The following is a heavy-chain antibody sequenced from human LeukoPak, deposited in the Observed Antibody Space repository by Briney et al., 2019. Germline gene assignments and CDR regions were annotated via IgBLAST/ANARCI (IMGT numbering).Heavy chain of an antibody. CDR1: GFTFSSSR. CDR2: IKEDGTEK. CDR3: ARPHNNWRWYFDL. Sequence: GGSLRLSCAASGFTFSSSRMNWVRQSPGQGLEWVANIKEDGTEKYYVGSVKGRFTIFRDNAKNSLYLQMNSLRAEDTAVYYCARPHNNWRWYFDLWGRGTLVTVSS. V-gene: IGHV3-7*03. D-gene: IGHD3-3*01. J-gene: IGHJ2*01.